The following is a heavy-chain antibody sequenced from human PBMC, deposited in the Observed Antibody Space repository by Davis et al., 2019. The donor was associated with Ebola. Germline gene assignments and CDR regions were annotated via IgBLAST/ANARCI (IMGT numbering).Heavy chain of an antibody. CDR1: GFTFNTSA. D-gene: IGHD1-26*01. V-gene: IGHV1-58*02. Sequence: AASVKVSCKASGFTFNTSAIQWVRQARGQRLEWIGWIVVVNGNTDYAQKFQGRVTITRDTSASTAYMELSSLRSEDTAVYYCARDSGSYLYNWFDPWGQGTLVTVSS. J-gene: IGHJ5*02. CDR3: ARDSGSYLYNWFDP. CDR2: IVVVNGNT.